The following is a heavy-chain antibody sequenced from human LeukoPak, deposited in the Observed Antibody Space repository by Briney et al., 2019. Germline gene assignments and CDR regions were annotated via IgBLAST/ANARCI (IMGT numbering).Heavy chain of an antibody. V-gene: IGHV3-23*01. CDR2: ISNNGGYT. CDR3: VYSSSSIY. CDR1: GFTFSSYA. J-gene: IGHJ4*02. Sequence: GGSLRLSCAASGFTFSSYAMSWVRQAPGKGLEWVSAISNNGGYTYYADSVQGRFTISRDNSKSTLCLQMNSLRAEDTAVYYCVYSSSSIYWGQGTLVTVSS. D-gene: IGHD6-6*01.